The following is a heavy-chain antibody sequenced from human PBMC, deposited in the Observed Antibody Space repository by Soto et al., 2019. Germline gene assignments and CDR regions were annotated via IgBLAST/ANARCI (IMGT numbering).Heavy chain of an antibody. Sequence: PGGSLRLSCAASGFTFSSYAMHWVRQAPGKGLEWVAVISYDGSNKYYADSVKGRFTISRDNSKNTLYLQMNSLRAEDTAVYYRARDLHRIGYSGYDFDYWGQGTLVTVSS. CDR2: ISYDGSNK. J-gene: IGHJ4*02. CDR3: ARDLHRIGYSGYDFDY. D-gene: IGHD5-12*01. CDR1: GFTFSSYA. V-gene: IGHV3-30-3*01.